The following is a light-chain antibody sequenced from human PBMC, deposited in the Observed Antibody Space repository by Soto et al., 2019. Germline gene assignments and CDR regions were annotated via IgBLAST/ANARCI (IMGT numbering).Light chain of an antibody. V-gene: IGKV1-33*01. Sequence: DIQMTQSPSSLSASVGDRVTITCQARQNINNYLNWYQQKPGRAPKLLIYDASNLEAGVPSRFRGSGSGTDFTFTISSLQPEDIATYYCQQYENLPTFGQGTRLEIK. J-gene: IGKJ5*01. CDR3: QQYENLPT. CDR2: DAS. CDR1: QNINNY.